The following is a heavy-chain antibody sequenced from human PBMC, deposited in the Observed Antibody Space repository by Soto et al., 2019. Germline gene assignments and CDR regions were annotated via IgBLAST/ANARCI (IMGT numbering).Heavy chain of an antibody. CDR1: GGTFSSYA. Sequence: SVKVSCKASGGTFSSYAISWVRQAPGQGLEWMGGIIPIFGTANYAQKFQGRVTITADESTSTAYMELSSLRSEDTAVYYCASGAFQHSSSWYRVLYYYYGMDVWGQGTTVTVSS. D-gene: IGHD6-13*01. CDR2: IIPIFGTA. CDR3: ASGAFQHSSSWYRVLYYYYGMDV. J-gene: IGHJ6*02. V-gene: IGHV1-69*13.